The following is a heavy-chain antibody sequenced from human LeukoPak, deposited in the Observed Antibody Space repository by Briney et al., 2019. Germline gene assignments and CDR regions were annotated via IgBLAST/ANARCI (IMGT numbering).Heavy chain of an antibody. D-gene: IGHD6-19*01. V-gene: IGHV3-53*01. CDR1: GFTVSNYY. Sequence: GGSLRLSCAASGFTVSNYYMKWVRQAPGKGLEWVSVLYRGGSTYYADSVKGRFTISVDTSKNTLSLQMNSLRAEDTAVYYCARGVTSGWYGRMVQHWGQGALVTVSS. CDR2: LYRGGST. J-gene: IGHJ1*01. CDR3: ARGVTSGWYGRMVQH.